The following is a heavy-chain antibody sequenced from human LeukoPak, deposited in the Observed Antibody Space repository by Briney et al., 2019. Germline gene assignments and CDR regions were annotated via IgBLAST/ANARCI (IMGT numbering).Heavy chain of an antibody. Sequence: GASVKVSCKASGYTFTSYAMNWVRQAPGQGLEWMGWISAYNGNTNYAQKLQGRVTMTTDTSTSTAYMELRSLRSDDTAVYYCATYSQYYYYMDVWGKGTTVTVSS. J-gene: IGHJ6*03. CDR3: ATYSQYYYYMDV. CDR2: ISAYNGNT. V-gene: IGHV1-18*01. D-gene: IGHD2-21*01. CDR1: GYTFTSYA.